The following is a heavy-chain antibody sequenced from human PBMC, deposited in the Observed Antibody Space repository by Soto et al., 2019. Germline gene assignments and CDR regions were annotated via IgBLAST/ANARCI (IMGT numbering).Heavy chain of an antibody. V-gene: IGHV4-39*07. J-gene: IGHJ6*02. CDR3: ARAVYCTTANCWDDFHYYNIDV. Sequence: SETLSLTCTVSGGFISSSTNYWGWIRQPPGKGLESIGTIYYSGSTSYNPSLESRLTISVDTSKNQFSLRLTSVTAADTAVYYCARAVYCTTANCWDDFHYYNIDVWGQGTAVTVSS. CDR1: GGFISSSTNY. D-gene: IGHD2-2*01. CDR2: IYYSGST.